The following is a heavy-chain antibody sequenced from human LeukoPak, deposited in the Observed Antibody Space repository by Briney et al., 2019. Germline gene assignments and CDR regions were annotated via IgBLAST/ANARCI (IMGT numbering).Heavy chain of an antibody. CDR1: GYTFTSYA. CDR3: ARDPSNTSGWKTWFDP. CDR2: INPNSGGT. D-gene: IGHD6-19*01. J-gene: IGHJ5*02. V-gene: IGHV1-18*01. Sequence: ASVKVSCKASGYTFTSYAINWVRQAPGQGLEWMGWINPNSGGTNYAQKFQGRVTLTTDRTTSTAYLELRSLRSDDTTVYYCARDPSNTSGWKTWFDPWGQGTLVTVSS.